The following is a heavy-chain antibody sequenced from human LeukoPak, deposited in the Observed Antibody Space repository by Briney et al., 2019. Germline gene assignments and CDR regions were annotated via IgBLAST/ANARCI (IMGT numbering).Heavy chain of an antibody. J-gene: IGHJ4*02. CDR2: IYYSGST. Sequence: SAPLSLTCTVAGGSISNGYYCCGWIREPPWKGLELIGDIYYSGSTYYNPSLNSRVTISVDTSKNQFSLKLSSVTAADTAVYYCARDGDDSSGYYSYFDYWGQGTLVTVSS. CDR3: ARDGDDSSGYYSYFDY. V-gene: IGHV4-30-4*08. CDR1: GGSISNGYYC. D-gene: IGHD3-22*01.